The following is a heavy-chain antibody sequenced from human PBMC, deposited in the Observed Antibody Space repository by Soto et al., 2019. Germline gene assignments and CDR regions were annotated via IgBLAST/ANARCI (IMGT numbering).Heavy chain of an antibody. Sequence: QVQLVQSGSEVRQPASSVKVSCKTSGGTFSSYAISWVRQAPGQGLEWMGGIVPIVDTSTYAQKFLGRVTITADESTSTAYMELSSLRSDDTAIYYCVRVVAIPGDPDNWGPGTLVTVSS. CDR3: VRVVAIPGDPDN. D-gene: IGHD2-15*01. V-gene: IGHV1-69*12. CDR2: IVPIVDTS. J-gene: IGHJ4*02. CDR1: GGTFSSYA.